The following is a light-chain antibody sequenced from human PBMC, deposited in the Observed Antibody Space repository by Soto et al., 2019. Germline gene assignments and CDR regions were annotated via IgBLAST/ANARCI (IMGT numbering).Light chain of an antibody. Sequence: IESPQSSGTLALYPGARSTLHFKAKQMVTRHLAWAQQKPGRAPRLLIYDASNRATGIPARFSGSGSGTDFTLTISSLEPEDFAVYYCQQRSNWVTFGQGTRLEIK. V-gene: IGKV3-11*01. CDR3: QQRSNWVT. CDR2: DAS. J-gene: IGKJ5*01. CDR1: QMVTRH.